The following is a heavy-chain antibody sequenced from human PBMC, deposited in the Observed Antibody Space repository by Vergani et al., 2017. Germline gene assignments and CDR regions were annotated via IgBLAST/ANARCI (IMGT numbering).Heavy chain of an antibody. CDR1: GYTFTSYG. V-gene: IGHV1-18*04. Sequence: QVQLVQSGAEVKKPGASVKVSCKASGYTFTSYGISWVRQAPGQGLEWMGWISAYNGNTNYAQKLQGRVTMTTDTSTSTAYMELRSLRSDDTAVYYCARDVRSGSYLYYYGMDVWGQGTTVTVSS. J-gene: IGHJ6*02. CDR3: ARDVRSGSYLYYYGMDV. D-gene: IGHD3-10*01. CDR2: ISAYNGNT.